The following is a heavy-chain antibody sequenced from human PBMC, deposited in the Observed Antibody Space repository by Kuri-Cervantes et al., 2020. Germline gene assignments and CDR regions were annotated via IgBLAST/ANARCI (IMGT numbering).Heavy chain of an antibody. CDR1: GGSISSGGYS. CDR2: IYHSGST. Sequence: SQTLSLTCAVSGGSISSGGYSWSWIRQPPGKGLEWIGYIYHSGSTYYNPSLKSRVTISVDTSKNQFSLKLSSVTAADTAVYYCARGLNDYGDSYYFDYWGQGTLVTVSS. CDR3: ARGLNDYGDSYYFDY. J-gene: IGHJ4*02. D-gene: IGHD4-17*01. V-gene: IGHV4-30-2*01.